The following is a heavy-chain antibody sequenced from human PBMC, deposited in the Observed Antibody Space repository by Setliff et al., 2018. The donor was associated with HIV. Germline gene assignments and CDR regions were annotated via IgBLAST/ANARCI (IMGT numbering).Heavy chain of an antibody. Sequence: SETLSLTCTVSGGSISSGTYYWSWIRQHPGKGLEWIGYIHYSGSTYYNPSLKSRVTISVDTSKNQFSLKLSSVTAADTAVYYCARVQGYCSSTICSNWFDPWGQGTLVTVSS. J-gene: IGHJ5*02. CDR1: GGSISSGTYY. V-gene: IGHV4-31*03. CDR3: ARVQGYCSSTICSNWFDP. D-gene: IGHD2-2*01. CDR2: IHYSGST.